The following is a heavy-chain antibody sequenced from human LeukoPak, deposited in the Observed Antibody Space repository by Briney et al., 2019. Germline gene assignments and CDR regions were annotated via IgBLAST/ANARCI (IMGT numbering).Heavy chain of an antibody. CDR3: VRDISSGWTFDI. CDR1: AFTFSNYW. D-gene: IGHD6-19*01. V-gene: IGHV3-7*04. CDR2: AKGDGSEN. J-gene: IGHJ3*02. Sequence: GGSLRLSCSAAAFTFSNYWTSSVRQAPGKGLEWVGNAKGDGSENYYVDSVNGRFTISRDNGKKSLYLQMNSLRVEGTAVYYRVRDISSGWTFDIWGQGTMVIVSS.